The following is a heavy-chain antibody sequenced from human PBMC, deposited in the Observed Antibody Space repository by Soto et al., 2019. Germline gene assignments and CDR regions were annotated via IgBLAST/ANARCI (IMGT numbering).Heavy chain of an antibody. CDR1: GYTFTNYW. CDR3: ARSGRSGLRWLDFFDP. Sequence: EVQLVQSGAALKKPGESLKISCKASGYTFTNYWIVWVRQVPGKGLEWMELIYPGDSDTRYNPSFQGQVTISADKSTSAAYLQWNSLMASDTAIYYCARSGRSGLRWLDFFDPWGQGTLVTVSS. J-gene: IGHJ5*02. CDR2: IYPGDSDT. D-gene: IGHD4-17*01. V-gene: IGHV5-51*03.